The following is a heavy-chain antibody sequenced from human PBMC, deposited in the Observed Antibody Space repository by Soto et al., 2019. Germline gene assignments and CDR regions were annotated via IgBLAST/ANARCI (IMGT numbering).Heavy chain of an antibody. CDR3: ARGGYCSSTSCGDWYLDL. Sequence: SETLSLTCTVSGGSISSSSYYWGWIRQPPGKGLEWIGSIYYSGSTYYNPSLKSRVTISVDTSKNQFSLKLSSVTAADAAVYYCARGGYCSSTSCGDWYLDLWGRGTLVTVSS. CDR1: GGSISSSSYY. D-gene: IGHD2-2*01. CDR2: IYYSGST. V-gene: IGHV4-39*01. J-gene: IGHJ2*01.